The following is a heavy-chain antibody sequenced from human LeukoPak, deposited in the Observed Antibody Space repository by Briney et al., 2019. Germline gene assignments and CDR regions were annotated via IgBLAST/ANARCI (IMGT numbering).Heavy chain of an antibody. V-gene: IGHV3-33*01. CDR3: ARDFYEQWLVRYYFDY. D-gene: IGHD6-19*01. Sequence: GRSLILSCAASGFTFGSYGMHWVRQAPGKGLEWVAVIWYDGSNKYYAGSVKGRFTISRDNSKNTLYLQMNSLRAEDTAVYYCARDFYEQWLVRYYFDYWGQGTLVTVSS. CDR1: GFTFGSYG. CDR2: IWYDGSNK. J-gene: IGHJ4*02.